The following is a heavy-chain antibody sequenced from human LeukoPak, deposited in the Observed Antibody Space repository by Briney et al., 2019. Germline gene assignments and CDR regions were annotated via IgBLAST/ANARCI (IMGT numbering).Heavy chain of an antibody. CDR2: ISVYNGDT. CDR3: ARSVPSDY. CDR1: GYTFTSFG. Sequence: SVKVSCKTSGYTFTSFGISWVRQAPGQGLEWMGWISVYNGDTNFAQKFQGRVTMTTDTSTSTVYMELRNLRSDDTAVYYCARSVPSDYWGQGTLVTVSS. J-gene: IGHJ4*02. V-gene: IGHV1-18*01.